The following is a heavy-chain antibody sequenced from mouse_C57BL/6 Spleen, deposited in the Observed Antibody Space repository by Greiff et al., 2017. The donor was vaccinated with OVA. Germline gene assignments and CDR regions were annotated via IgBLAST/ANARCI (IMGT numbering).Heavy chain of an antibody. CDR3: ARSITTAVARNY. CDR2: IYPGDGDT. J-gene: IGHJ2*01. V-gene: IGHV1-82*01. CDR1: GYAFSSSW. Sequence: VQLQQSGPELVKPGASVKISCKASGYAFSSSWMNWVKQRPGKGLEWIGRIYPGDGDTNYNGKFKGKATLTADKSSSTAYMQLSSLTSEDSAVYFCARSITTAVARNYWGQGTTLTVSS. D-gene: IGHD1-1*01.